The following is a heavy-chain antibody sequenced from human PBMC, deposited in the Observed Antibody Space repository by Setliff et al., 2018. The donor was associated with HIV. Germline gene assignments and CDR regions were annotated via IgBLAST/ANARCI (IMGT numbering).Heavy chain of an antibody. Sequence: GASVKVSCKASGDTLSIHPISWVRQAPGRGLDWMGGIIPAFGTPNYAQKFQGRVTITTDESTTTVFMELTGLTSEDTAVYYCAREGLLVTTVGGAYLYHGMDVWGQGTTVTVSS. CDR1: GDTLSIHP. J-gene: IGHJ6*02. D-gene: IGHD4-17*01. CDR3: AREGLLVTTVGGAYLYHGMDV. CDR2: IIPAFGTP. V-gene: IGHV1-69*05.